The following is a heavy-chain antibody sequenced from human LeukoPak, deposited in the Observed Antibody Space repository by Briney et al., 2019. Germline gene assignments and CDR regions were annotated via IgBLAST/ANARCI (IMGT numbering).Heavy chain of an antibody. J-gene: IGHJ6*03. CDR3: ARDPAGTQNYYYYYYMDV. D-gene: IGHD6-13*01. CDR2: ISYDGSNK. V-gene: IGHV3-30*04. Sequence: GGSLRLSCAASGFTFSSYAMHWVRQAPGKGLEWVAVISYDGSNKYYADSVKGRFTISGDNSKNTLYLQMNSLRAEDTAVYYCARDPAGTQNYYYYYYMDVWGKGTTVTVSS. CDR1: GFTFSSYA.